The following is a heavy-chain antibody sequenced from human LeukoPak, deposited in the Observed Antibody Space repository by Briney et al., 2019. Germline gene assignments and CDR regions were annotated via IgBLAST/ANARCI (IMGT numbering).Heavy chain of an antibody. CDR2: ISAYNGNN. D-gene: IGHD6-6*01. V-gene: IGHV1-18*01. Sequence: ASVKVSCKASGYTFTCYGIHWVRQDPGQGLEWMGWISAYNGNNNYAQKVQSSVTMSTDTSTSIAYMELRSLRSDDTAVYYCARVSLSDSSSSAGMDYWGQGTRVTVSS. CDR3: ARVSLSDSSSSAGMDY. J-gene: IGHJ4*02. CDR1: GYTFTCYG.